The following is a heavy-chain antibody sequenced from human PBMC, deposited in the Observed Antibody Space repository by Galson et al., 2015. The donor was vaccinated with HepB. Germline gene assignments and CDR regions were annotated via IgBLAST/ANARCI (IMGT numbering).Heavy chain of an antibody. CDR3: ARVGGEAARHHDAFDI. D-gene: IGHD6-6*01. J-gene: IGHJ3*02. CDR1: GGSISSSNW. Sequence: ETLSLTCAVSGGSISSSNWWSWVRQPPGKGLEWIGEIYHSGSTNHNPSLKSRVTISVDKSKNQFSLKLSSVTAADTAVYYWARVGGEAARHHDAFDIWGQGTMVTVSS. V-gene: IGHV4-4*02. CDR2: IYHSGST.